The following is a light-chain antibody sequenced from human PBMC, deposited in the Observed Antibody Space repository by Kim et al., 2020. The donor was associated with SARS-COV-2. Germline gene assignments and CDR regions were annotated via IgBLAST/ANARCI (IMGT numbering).Light chain of an antibody. J-gene: IGKJ1*01. V-gene: IGKV3-15*01. CDR2: ETS. CDR1: QGVSDH. CDR3: QHYTNWPWT. Sequence: GSPGERLPLSCRARQGVSDHLAWYQRKPGQAHRLIIYETSTRATGVPARFSGGRAGPGFILTIGSLRSEDSAVYYCQHYTNWPWTFGQGTKVDIK.